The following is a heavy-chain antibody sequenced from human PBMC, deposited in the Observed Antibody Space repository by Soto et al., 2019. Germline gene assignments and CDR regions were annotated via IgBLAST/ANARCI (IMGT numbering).Heavy chain of an antibody. J-gene: IGHJ4*02. CDR2: IIPILGIA. CDR1: GGTFSSYT. V-gene: IGHV1-69*02. CDR3: ARAVRDGYNDY. Sequence: SVKVSCKASGGTFSSYTISWVRQAPGQGLEWMGRIIPILGIANYAQKFQGRVTITADKSTSTAYMELSSLRSEDTAVYYCARAVRDGYNDYWGQGTLVTVSS. D-gene: IGHD5-12*01.